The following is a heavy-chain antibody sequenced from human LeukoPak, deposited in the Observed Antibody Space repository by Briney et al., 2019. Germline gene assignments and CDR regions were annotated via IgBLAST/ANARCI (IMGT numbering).Heavy chain of an antibody. CDR3: ARGVVVVPAAGYWFDP. D-gene: IGHD2-2*01. CDR1: GGSFSGYY. V-gene: IGHV4-34*01. CDR2: INHSGST. Sequence: SETLSLTCAVSGGSFSGYYWSWIRQPPGKGLEWIGEINHSGSTNYNPSLKSRVTISVDTSKNQFSLKLSSVTAADTAVYYCARGVVVVPAAGYWFDPWGQGTLVTVSS. J-gene: IGHJ5*02.